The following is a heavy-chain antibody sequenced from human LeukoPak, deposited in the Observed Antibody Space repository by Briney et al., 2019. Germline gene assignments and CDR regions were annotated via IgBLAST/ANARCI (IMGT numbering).Heavy chain of an antibody. CDR3: SRNGLVDFDY. V-gene: IGHV3-49*04. CDR1: GFAFDDFA. CDR2: IRRRAYGGAA. Sequence: GGSLRLSCTTSGFAFDDFAMSWVRQPAGKGLEWVGFIRRRAYGGAAEYAASVKGRFIISRGDSKGIAYLQMNSLKTEDTAVYYCSRNGLVDFDYWGQGSRVIVSP. J-gene: IGHJ4*02.